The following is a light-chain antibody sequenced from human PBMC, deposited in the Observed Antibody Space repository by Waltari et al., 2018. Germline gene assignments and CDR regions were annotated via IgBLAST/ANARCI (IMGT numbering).Light chain of an antibody. CDR1: HSSSNEDS. J-gene: IGKJ2*01. CDR3: LQCYNTPYT. Sequence: DIVMTQSPDSLAVSLGERATINCKSSHSSSNEDSLAWYQQTPGQPPKLLIYRASTRESRVPDRFSGSGSGTDFTLTITSVQAEDVAVYYCLQCYNTPYTFGQGTRLEIK. CDR2: RAS. V-gene: IGKV4-1*01.